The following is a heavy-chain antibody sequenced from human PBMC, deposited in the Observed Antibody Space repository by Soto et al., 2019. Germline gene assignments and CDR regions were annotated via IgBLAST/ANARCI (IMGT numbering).Heavy chain of an antibody. D-gene: IGHD3-10*02. J-gene: IGHJ6*02. Sequence: PSETLSLTCTVSGGSISSYYWSWIRQPPGKGLEWIGYIYYSGSTNYNPSLKSRVTISVDTSKNQFSLKLSSVTAADTAVYYCARDPSIVKFGAIMSGGGMDVWGQGTTVTVSS. V-gene: IGHV4-59*01. CDR1: GGSISSYY. CDR2: IYYSGST. CDR3: ARDPSIVKFGAIMSGGGMDV.